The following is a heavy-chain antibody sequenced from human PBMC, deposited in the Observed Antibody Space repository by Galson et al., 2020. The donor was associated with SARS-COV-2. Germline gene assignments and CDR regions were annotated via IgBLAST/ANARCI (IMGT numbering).Heavy chain of an antibody. J-gene: IGHJ3*02. Sequence: SETLSLTCTVSGGSISSSSYYWGWIRQPPGKGLEWIGSIYYSGSTYYNPSLKSRVTISVDTSKNQFSLKLSSVTAADTAVYYCASEVDDVVQDAFDIWGQGTMVTVSS. CDR3: ASEVDDVVQDAFDI. D-gene: IGHD2-2*01. CDR2: IYYSGST. CDR1: GGSISSSSYY. V-gene: IGHV4-39*01.